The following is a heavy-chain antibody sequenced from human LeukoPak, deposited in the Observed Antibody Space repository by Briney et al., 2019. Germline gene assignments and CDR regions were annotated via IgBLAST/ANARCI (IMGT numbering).Heavy chain of an antibody. J-gene: IGHJ4*02. CDR1: GGSISSSY. CDR2: IHYTGNT. CDR3: AKYGNYNFDY. V-gene: IGHV4-59*01. Sequence: SETLSLTCTVSGGSISSSYWSWIRQPPGKGREWIGYIHYTGNTNHNPSLKNRVTISVDTSKNQFSLKLSSVTAADPAIFYWAKYGNYNFDYWGQGTLVTVSS. D-gene: IGHD1-7*01.